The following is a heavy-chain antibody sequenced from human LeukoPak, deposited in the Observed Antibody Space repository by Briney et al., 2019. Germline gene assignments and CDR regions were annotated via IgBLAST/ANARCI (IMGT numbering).Heavy chain of an antibody. CDR1: GFSLSTGGGG. CDR2: IYWDDDK. D-gene: IGHD2-2*01. CDR3: AHRLGYCSSTSCYNWFDP. Sequence: ESGPTLVKPTQTLTLTCTFSGFSLSTGGGGVGWIRQPPGKALEWLSLIYWDDDKHYSPSRKSRLTITKDTSKNQVVLTMTNMDPVDTATYYCAHRLGYCSSTSCYNWFDPWGQGTLVTVSS. J-gene: IGHJ5*02. V-gene: IGHV2-5*02.